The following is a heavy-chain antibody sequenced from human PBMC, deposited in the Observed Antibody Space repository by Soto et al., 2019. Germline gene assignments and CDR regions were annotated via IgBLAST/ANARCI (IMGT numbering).Heavy chain of an antibody. J-gene: IGHJ6*02. V-gene: IGHV1-69*01. Sequence: QVQLVQSGAEVKKPGSSVKVSCKASGGTFSSYAISWVRQAPGQGLEWMGGIIPIFGTAHYAQKFQGRVTITADESTSTAYMELSSLRSEDTAVYYCARDKYCSGGSCYGGYYYGMDVWGQGTTVTVSS. CDR1: GGTFSSYA. CDR3: ARDKYCSGGSCYGGYYYGMDV. CDR2: IIPIFGTA. D-gene: IGHD2-15*01.